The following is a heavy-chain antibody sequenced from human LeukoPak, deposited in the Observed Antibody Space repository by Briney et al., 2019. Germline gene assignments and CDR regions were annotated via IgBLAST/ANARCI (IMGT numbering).Heavy chain of an antibody. Sequence: GGSLRLSCAASGFTFSSYPIAWVRHAPGKGLEWVSTISGSGGRTYLADSVTGRFTISRDNSKNKLYLQLNRLRAEDTAISYCAKGCGASCYSDFDSWGQGTLVTVSS. CDR1: GFTFSSYP. CDR2: ISGSGGRT. V-gene: IGHV3-23*01. CDR3: AKGCGASCYSDFDS. D-gene: IGHD2-15*01. J-gene: IGHJ4*02.